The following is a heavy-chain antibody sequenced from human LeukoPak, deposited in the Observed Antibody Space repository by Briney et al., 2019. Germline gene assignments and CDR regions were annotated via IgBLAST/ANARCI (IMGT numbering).Heavy chain of an antibody. J-gene: IGHJ6*03. D-gene: IGHD6-6*01. CDR1: KFTFSSFE. V-gene: IGHV3-21*01. Sequence: PGGSLRLSCAASKFTFSSFEMNWVRQAPGKGLEWVSSISSSSSYIYYADSVKGRFTISRDNAKNSLYLQMNSLRAEDTAVYYCANLIAARYSRYYYMDVWGKGTTVTVSS. CDR3: ANLIAARYSRYYYMDV. CDR2: ISSSSSYI.